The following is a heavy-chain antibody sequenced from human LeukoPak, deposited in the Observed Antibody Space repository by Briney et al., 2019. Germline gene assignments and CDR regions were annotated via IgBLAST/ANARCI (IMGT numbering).Heavy chain of an antibody. CDR2: MNPNSGNT. V-gene: IGHV1-8*01. D-gene: IGHD3-10*01. CDR1: GYTFTSYD. J-gene: IGHJ4*02. CDR3: ARDGGTITMVRGVIID. Sequence: ASVKVSRKASGYTFTSYDINWVRQATGQGLEWMGWMNPNSGNTGYAQKFQGRVTMTRNTSISTAYMELSSLRSEDTAVYYCARDGGTITMVRGVIIDWGQGTLVTVSS.